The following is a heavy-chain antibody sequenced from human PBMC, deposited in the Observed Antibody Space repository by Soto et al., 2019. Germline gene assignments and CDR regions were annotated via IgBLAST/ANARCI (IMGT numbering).Heavy chain of an antibody. CDR2: INSDGSST. D-gene: IGHD6-19*01. CDR3: ARDRGGWYRGAFDI. CDR1: GFTFSSYW. Sequence: LRLSCAASGFTFSSYWMHWVRQAPGKGLVWVSRINSDGSSTSYADSVKGRFTISRDNAKNTLYLQMNSLRAEDTAVYYCARDRGGWYRGAFDIWGQGTMVTVSS. V-gene: IGHV3-74*01. J-gene: IGHJ3*02.